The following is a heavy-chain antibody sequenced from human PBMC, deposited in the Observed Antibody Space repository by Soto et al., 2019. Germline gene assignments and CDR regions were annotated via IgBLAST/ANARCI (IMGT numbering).Heavy chain of an antibody. V-gene: IGHV4-31*03. Sequence: PSETLSLTCTVSGGSTSSGGYHWSWIRQHPGKGLEWIGYIYYSGSTYYNPSLKSRVTISVDTSKNQFSLKLSSVSAADTAVYYCARDLYSGYCSGSNCFSEWFDSWGQGTLVTVSS. J-gene: IGHJ5*01. CDR1: GGSTSSGGYH. CDR2: IYYSGST. CDR3: ARDLYSGYCSGSNCFSEWFDS. D-gene: IGHD2-15*01.